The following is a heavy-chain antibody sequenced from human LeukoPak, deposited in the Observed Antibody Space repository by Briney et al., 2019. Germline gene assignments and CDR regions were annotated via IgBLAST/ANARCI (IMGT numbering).Heavy chain of an antibody. V-gene: IGHV3-30*06. J-gene: IGHJ6*02. CDR3: AKVSASKTDGYNYMGYQYYDMDV. D-gene: IGHD5-24*01. Sequence: PGRSLRLSCAASGFTFSSYGMHWVRQAPGKGLEWVAVISYHGSNKYYADSVKGRFTISRDNSKNTLYLQMNSLRAEDTAVYYCAKVSASKTDGYNYMGYQYYDMDVWGQGTTVTVSS. CDR1: GFTFSSYG. CDR2: ISYHGSNK.